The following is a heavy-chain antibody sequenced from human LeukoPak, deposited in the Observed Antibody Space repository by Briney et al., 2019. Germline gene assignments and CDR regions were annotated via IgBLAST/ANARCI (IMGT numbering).Heavy chain of an antibody. D-gene: IGHD6-19*01. CDR3: VRDTGGCGSGWQLYWYFDL. Sequence: GGSLRLSCAASGFTFSSYGMRWVRQAPGKGLEWVAVISNDGSKKYYEDSVKGSFTTSSNTTNSTLNHKMDNLRAEDTAVYYCVRDTGGCGSGWQLYWYFDLWGRGTLVTVSS. V-gene: IGHV3-30*03. CDR1: GFTFSSYG. CDR2: ISNDGSKK. J-gene: IGHJ2*01.